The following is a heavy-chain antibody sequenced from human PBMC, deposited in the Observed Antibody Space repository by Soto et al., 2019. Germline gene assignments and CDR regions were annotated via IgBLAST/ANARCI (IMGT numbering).Heavy chain of an antibody. Sequence: PGGSLRLSCAASGFTFSSYGMHWVRQAPGKGLEWVAVIWYDGSNKYYADSVKGRFTISRDNSKNTLYLQMNSLRAEDTAVYYCARASGITMIVGDAFDIWGQGTMVTVSS. CDR1: GFTFSSYG. CDR2: IWYDGSNK. V-gene: IGHV3-33*01. CDR3: ARASGITMIVGDAFDI. J-gene: IGHJ3*02. D-gene: IGHD3-22*01.